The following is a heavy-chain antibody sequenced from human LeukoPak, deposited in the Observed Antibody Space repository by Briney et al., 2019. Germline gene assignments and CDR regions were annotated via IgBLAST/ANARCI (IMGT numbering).Heavy chain of an antibody. Sequence: GGTLRLSCEASGLTFSSYGMSWVRQAPGKGLQWVSAITGDGTTTYYADSVKGRFTISRDNSKNMLYLQMSSLRAEDTAVYYCAKMQGYFDYWGQGTLVPVSS. CDR2: ITGDGTTT. V-gene: IGHV3-23*01. J-gene: IGHJ4*02. CDR1: GLTFSSYG. CDR3: AKMQGYFDY.